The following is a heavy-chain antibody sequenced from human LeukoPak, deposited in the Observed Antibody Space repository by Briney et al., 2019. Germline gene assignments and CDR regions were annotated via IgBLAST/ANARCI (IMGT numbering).Heavy chain of an antibody. V-gene: IGHV3-73*01. CDR3: THPAYYYGLDV. CDR1: GFTFSVSA. Sequence: GGALRLSCAASGFTFSVSAIHWVRQASGKGLEWVGRTKTKADNYATAYDASVEGRYTISRDDSKNTAYLQMNSLKIEDTAVYYCTHPAYYYGLDVWGKGTTVTVSS. J-gene: IGHJ6*04. CDR2: TKTKADNYAT. D-gene: IGHD6-25*01.